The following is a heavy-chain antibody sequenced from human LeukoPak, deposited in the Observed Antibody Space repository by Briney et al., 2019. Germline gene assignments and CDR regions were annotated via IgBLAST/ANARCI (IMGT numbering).Heavy chain of an antibody. CDR1: GYTFTGYY. Sequence: ASVKVSCKASGYTFTGYYMHWVRQAPGQGLEWMGWINPNSGGTNYAQKFQGRVTMTRDTSISTAYMELSRLRSDDTAVYYCAKTRSDRGVIDYWGQGTLVTVSS. D-gene: IGHD3-10*01. J-gene: IGHJ4*02. V-gene: IGHV1-2*02. CDR2: INPNSGGT. CDR3: AKTRSDRGVIDY.